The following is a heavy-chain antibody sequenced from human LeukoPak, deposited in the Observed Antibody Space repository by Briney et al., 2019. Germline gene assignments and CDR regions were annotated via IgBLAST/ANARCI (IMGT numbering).Heavy chain of an antibody. CDR1: GFTFSSYG. Sequence: GGSLRLSCAASGFTFSSYGMHWVRQAPGKGLEWVAVIWYDGSNKYYADSVKGRFTISRDNSKNTLYLQMNSLRAEDTAVYYCAREDFPKDAQLNLYYYDSSGYYYSGYWGQGTLVTVSS. CDR2: IWYDGSNK. CDR3: AREDFPKDAQLNLYYYDSSGYYYSGY. D-gene: IGHD3-22*01. J-gene: IGHJ4*02. V-gene: IGHV3-33*01.